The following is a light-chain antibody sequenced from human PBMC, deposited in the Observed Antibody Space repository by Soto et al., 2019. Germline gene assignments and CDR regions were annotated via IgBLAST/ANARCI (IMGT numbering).Light chain of an antibody. CDR2: DVS. V-gene: IGLV2-11*01. CDR3: CSYAGSYTNV. Sequence: QSVLTQPRSVSGSPGQSVTISCTGTSSDVGGYNYVSWYQQHPGKAPKLMIYDVSKRPSGVPDRFSGFKSGNTASLTISGLQAEDAADYDCCSYAGSYTNVLGTGTKVTXL. CDR1: SSDVGGYNY. J-gene: IGLJ1*01.